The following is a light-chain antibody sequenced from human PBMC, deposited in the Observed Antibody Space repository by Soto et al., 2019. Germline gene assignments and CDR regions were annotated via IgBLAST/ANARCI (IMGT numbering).Light chain of an antibody. V-gene: IGKV3-20*01. CDR1: QRISISY. J-gene: IGKJ1*01. CDR2: GSS. CDR3: QQYGGSPWT. Sequence: EIVLTQSPGTLSVSPGEGATLSCRASQRISISYLAWYQQKPGQAPRLLIYGSSNRATGIPDRFSGSGSETDFTLTISRLEPEDVAVYYCQQYGGSPWTFGQGTKVEIK.